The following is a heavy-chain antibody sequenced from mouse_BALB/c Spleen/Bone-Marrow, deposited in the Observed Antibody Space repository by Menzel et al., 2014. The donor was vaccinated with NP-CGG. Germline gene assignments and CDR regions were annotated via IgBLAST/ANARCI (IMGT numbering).Heavy chain of an antibody. CDR1: GFTFSSFG. Sequence: EVNLVDSGGGLVQPGGPRKLSCAASGFTFSSFGMHWVRQAPEKGLEWVAYISSGSSPIFYADTVKGRFTISRDNPKNTLFLQMTSLRSEDTAMYYCTRGGNWEDFDYWGQGTTLTVSS. CDR3: TRGGNWEDFDY. J-gene: IGHJ2*01. D-gene: IGHD4-1*01. V-gene: IGHV5-17*02. CDR2: ISSGSSPI.